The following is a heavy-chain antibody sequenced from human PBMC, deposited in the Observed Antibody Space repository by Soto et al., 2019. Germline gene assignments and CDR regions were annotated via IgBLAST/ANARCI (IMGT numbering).Heavy chain of an antibody. CDR2: IWYDGSNK. CDR3: ARGYEITMVRGVMLFDY. CDR1: GFTFSSYG. D-gene: IGHD3-10*01. V-gene: IGHV3-33*01. Sequence: PGGSLRLSCAASGFTFSSYGMHWVRQAPGKGLEWVAVIWYDGSNKYYADSVKGRFTISRDNSKNTLYLQMNSLRAEDTAVYYCARGYEITMVRGVMLFDYWGQGTLVTVSS. J-gene: IGHJ4*02.